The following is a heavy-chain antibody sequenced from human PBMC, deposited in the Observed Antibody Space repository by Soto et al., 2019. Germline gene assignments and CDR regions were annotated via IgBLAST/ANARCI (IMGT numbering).Heavy chain of an antibody. Sequence: GGSLRLSCAASGLTFSSYGMHWVRQAPGKGLEWVAVTSDDGSNKYYADSVKGRFTISRDNSKNTLYLQMNSLRAEDTAVYYCAKAGGYSSSENSYYYYGMDVWGQGTTLTVSS. D-gene: IGHD6-13*01. CDR3: AKAGGYSSSENSYYYYGMDV. CDR2: TSDDGSNK. V-gene: IGHV3-30*18. CDR1: GLTFSSYG. J-gene: IGHJ6*02.